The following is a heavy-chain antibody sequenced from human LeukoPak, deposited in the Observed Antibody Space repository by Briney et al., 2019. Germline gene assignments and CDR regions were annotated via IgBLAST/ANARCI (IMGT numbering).Heavy chain of an antibody. CDR2: ITGSATTT. Sequence: GGSLRLSCATSGFTFNTFGMHWVRQAPGKGLEWVSYITGSATTTYYADSVKGRFTISRDNGKNSLYLQMNSLRAEDTSVYYCARDVGYRSWFDPWGQGALVIVSS. CDR3: ARDVGYRSWFDP. V-gene: IGHV3-48*01. CDR1: GFTFNTFG. J-gene: IGHJ5*02. D-gene: IGHD5-18*01.